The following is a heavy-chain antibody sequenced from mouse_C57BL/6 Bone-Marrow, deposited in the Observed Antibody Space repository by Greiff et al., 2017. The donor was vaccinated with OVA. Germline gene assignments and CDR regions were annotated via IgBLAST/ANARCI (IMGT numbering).Heavy chain of an antibody. D-gene: IGHD1-1*02. V-gene: IGHV3-6*01. J-gene: IGHJ2*01. CDR1: GYSITSGYY. CDR2: ISYDGSN. Sequence: ESGPGLVKPSQSLSLTCSVTGYSITSGYYWNWIRQFPGNKLEWMGYISYDGSNNYNPSLKNRISITRDTSKNQFFLKLNSVTTEDTATYYCARGVGYYFDYWGQGTTLTVSS. CDR3: ARGVGYYFDY.